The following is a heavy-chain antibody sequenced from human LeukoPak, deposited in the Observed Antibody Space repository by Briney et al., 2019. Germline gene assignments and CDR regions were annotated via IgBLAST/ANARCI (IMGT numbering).Heavy chain of an antibody. Sequence: ASVKVSCKASGYTFTSYYMHWVRQAPGQGLEGRGIINPSGGSTSYAQKFQGRVTMTRDMSTSTVYMELSSLRSEDTAVYYCARTHGDYASLDYWGQGTLVTVSS. CDR2: INPSGGST. D-gene: IGHD4-17*01. CDR3: ARTHGDYASLDY. V-gene: IGHV1-46*01. CDR1: GYTFTSYY. J-gene: IGHJ4*02.